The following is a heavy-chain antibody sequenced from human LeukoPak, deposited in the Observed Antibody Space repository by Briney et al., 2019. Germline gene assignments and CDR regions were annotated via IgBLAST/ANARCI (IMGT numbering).Heavy chain of an antibody. V-gene: IGHV1-69*01. J-gene: IGHJ4*02. CDR2: IIPIFGTA. CDR1: GGTFSSYA. CDR3: ARARHDCSSTSCYVRQSIYSSSWYPD. D-gene: IGHD2-2*01. Sequence: GSSVNVSCKASGGTFSSYAISWVRQAPGQGLEWMGGIIPIFGTANYAQKFQGRVTITADESTSTAYMELSSLRSEDTAVYYCARARHDCSSTSCYVRQSIYSSSWYPDWGQGTLVTVSS.